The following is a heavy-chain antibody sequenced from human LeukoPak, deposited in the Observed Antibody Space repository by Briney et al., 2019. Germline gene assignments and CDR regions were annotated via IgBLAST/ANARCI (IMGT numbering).Heavy chain of an antibody. CDR3: TRLLNGDYGTFDY. Sequence: GGSLRLSCTAAGFTFCDYAMSWVRQAPGKGLEWGWFIRSKAYGGTTEYAASVKGRFTISRDDSKSIAYLKMNSLKTEETDVYYCTRLLNGDYGTFDYWGQGTLVTVSS. J-gene: IGHJ4*02. V-gene: IGHV3-49*04. CDR2: IRSKAYGGTT. D-gene: IGHD4-17*01. CDR1: GFTFCDYA.